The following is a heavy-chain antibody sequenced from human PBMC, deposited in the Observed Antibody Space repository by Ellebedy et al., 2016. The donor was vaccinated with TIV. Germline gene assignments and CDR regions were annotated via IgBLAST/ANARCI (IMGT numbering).Heavy chain of an antibody. Sequence: GESLKISCTASGFTFGDYAMSWFRQAPGKGLEWVGFIRSKAYGGTADHAASVKGRFTISRDDSNSIVYLQMNSLKTEDTAVYYCARDTYGHTAPPFYWGQGTVVTVSS. J-gene: IGHJ4*02. D-gene: IGHD4-17*01. V-gene: IGHV3-49*03. CDR1: GFTFGDYA. CDR3: ARDTYGHTAPPFY. CDR2: IRSKAYGGTA.